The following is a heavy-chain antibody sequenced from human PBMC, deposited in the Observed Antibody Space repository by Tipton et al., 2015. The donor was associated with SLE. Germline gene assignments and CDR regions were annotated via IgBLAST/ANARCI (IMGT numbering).Heavy chain of an antibody. CDR2: IIHSGVI. CDR1: GGSFNGYF. V-gene: IGHV4-34*12. D-gene: IGHD6-19*01. J-gene: IGHJ4*02. Sequence: TLSLTCAVSGGSFNGYFWTWIRQPPGKGLEWIAEIIHSGVINYNPSLRSRVTISVDMSKSQVSLKLSSVTAADTAVYYCARDSPTVAGTFDSWGQGTLVIVSA. CDR3: ARDSPTVAGTFDS.